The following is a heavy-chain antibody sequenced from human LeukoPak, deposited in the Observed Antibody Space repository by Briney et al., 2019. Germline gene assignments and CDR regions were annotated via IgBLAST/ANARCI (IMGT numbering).Heavy chain of an antibody. CDR1: GRSNSSSSYH. J-gene: IGHJ4*02. CDR2: IYYSGST. CDR3: ARLGPYYDFWSGYLPVDY. D-gene: IGHD3-3*01. V-gene: IGHV4-39*01. Sequence: RSSEPLSLTCTVSGRSNSSSSYHWRWIRQPPGKGLEWIGKIYYSGSTCYHPPLKSRIHISVDTSKIQFSLKLKSMTAADTAVYYCARLGPYYDFWSGYLPVDYWGQGTLVTVSS.